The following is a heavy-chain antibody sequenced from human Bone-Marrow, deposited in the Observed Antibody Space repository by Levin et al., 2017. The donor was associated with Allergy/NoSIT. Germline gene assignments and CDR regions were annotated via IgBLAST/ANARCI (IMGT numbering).Heavy chain of an antibody. D-gene: IGHD5-12*01. Sequence: PSETLSLTCTVSGGSISSYYWSWIRQPAGKGLEWIGRIYTSGSTNYNPSLKSRVTMSVDTSKNQFSLKLSSVTAADTAVYYCARDALVATIPEIYYYYGMDGWGQGTTVTVSS. J-gene: IGHJ6*02. CDR2: IYTSGST. CDR1: GGSISSYY. CDR3: ARDALVATIPEIYYYYGMDG. V-gene: IGHV4-4*07.